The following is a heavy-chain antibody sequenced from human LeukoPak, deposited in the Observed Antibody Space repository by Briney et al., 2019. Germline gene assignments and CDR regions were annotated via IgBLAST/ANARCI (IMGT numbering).Heavy chain of an antibody. Sequence: PGGSLRLSCTVSGFTFSNACMSWVRQAPGKGLEWVSVISSRGGSTYYADSVKGRFTISRDNSKSTLYLQMNSLRVEDTAVYYCARDWGSGWYFDYWGQGTQVTVSS. CDR1: GFTFSNAC. CDR3: ARDWGSGWYFDY. CDR2: ISSRGGST. V-gene: IGHV3-23*01. J-gene: IGHJ4*02. D-gene: IGHD6-19*01.